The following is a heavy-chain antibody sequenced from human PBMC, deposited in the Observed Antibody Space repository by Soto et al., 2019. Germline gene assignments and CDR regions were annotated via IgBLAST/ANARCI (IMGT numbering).Heavy chain of an antibody. J-gene: IGHJ3*02. CDR2: ISWNSGSI. Sequence: EVQLVESGGGLVQPGGSLRLSCAASGFTFSSYWMSWVRQAPGKGLEWVSGISWNSGSIGYADSVKGRFTISRDNAKNSLYLQMNSLRAEDTALYYCAKERYSSGWYEWDAFDIWGQGTMVTVSS. V-gene: IGHV3-9*01. CDR3: AKERYSSGWYEWDAFDI. CDR1: GFTFSSYW. D-gene: IGHD6-19*01.